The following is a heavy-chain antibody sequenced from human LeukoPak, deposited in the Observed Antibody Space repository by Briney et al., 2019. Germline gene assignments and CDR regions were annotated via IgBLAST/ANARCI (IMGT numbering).Heavy chain of an antibody. CDR1: GGSISSSSYY. Sequence: PSGTLSLTCTVSGGSISSSSYYWGWIRQPPGKGLEWIGSIYYSGSTYYNPSLKSRVTISVDTSKNQFSLKLSSVTAADTAVYYCARQQLTAYNWFDPWGQGTLVTVSS. D-gene: IGHD2-2*01. V-gene: IGHV4-39*01. J-gene: IGHJ5*02. CDR2: IYYSGST. CDR3: ARQQLTAYNWFDP.